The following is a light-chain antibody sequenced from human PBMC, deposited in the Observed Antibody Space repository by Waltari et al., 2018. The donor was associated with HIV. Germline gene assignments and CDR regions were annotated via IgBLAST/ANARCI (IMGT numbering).Light chain of an antibody. Sequence: QSVLTQPPSASGAPGQRVTISCPGTSSPFGSGYNVNCHPHLPGTAPKVLIYSNDNRPSGVPDRFSGSRSGTSASLAITGLQAEDEAHYYCQSYDNSLGGSKVFGGGPKLTVL. CDR1: SSPFGSGYN. CDR2: SND. CDR3: QSYDNSLGGSKV. J-gene: IGLJ2*01. V-gene: IGLV1-40*01.